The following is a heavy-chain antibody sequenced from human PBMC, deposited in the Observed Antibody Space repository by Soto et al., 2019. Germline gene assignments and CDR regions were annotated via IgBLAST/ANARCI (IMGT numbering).Heavy chain of an antibody. CDR2: ISSSSSYT. Sequence: QVQLVESGGGLVKPGGSLRLSCAASGFTFSDYYMSWIRQAPGKGLEWVSYISSSSSYTNYADSVKGRFTISRDNAKNSLYLQMNSLRAEDTAVYYCARVDNPPWFGELSYFDYWGQGTLVTVSS. D-gene: IGHD3-10*01. CDR3: ARVDNPPWFGELSYFDY. CDR1: GFTFSDYY. J-gene: IGHJ4*02. V-gene: IGHV3-11*06.